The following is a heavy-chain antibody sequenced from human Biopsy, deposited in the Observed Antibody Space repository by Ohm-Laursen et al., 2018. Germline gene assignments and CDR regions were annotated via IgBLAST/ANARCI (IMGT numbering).Heavy chain of an antibody. Sequence: SVKVSCKTTGYTFTDDQIHWVREAPGQGLEWMGLVNPKKGDTRYAQKFQGRATMTSDVSVATAYMELTGLTSDDTAVYFCSREQHYYSAWGQGTLVTVSS. CDR3: SREQHYYSA. CDR2: VNPKKGDT. V-gene: IGHV1-2*06. CDR1: GYTFTDDQ. D-gene: IGHD2-21*02. J-gene: IGHJ5*02.